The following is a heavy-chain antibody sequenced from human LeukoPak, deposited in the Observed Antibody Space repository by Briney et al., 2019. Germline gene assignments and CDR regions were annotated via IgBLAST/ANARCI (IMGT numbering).Heavy chain of an antibody. CDR1: GFTFSNAW. V-gene: IGHV3-15*07. CDR2: IKSKTDGGTT. CDR3: AKAFSGWDLDYFDY. Sequence: PGGSLRLSCAASGFTFSNAWMNWVRQAPGKGLEWVGRIKSKTDGGTTDYAAPVKGRFTISRDDTKNTLYLQMNSLRAEDTALYYCAKAFSGWDLDYFDYWGQGTLVTVSS. D-gene: IGHD6-19*01. J-gene: IGHJ4*02.